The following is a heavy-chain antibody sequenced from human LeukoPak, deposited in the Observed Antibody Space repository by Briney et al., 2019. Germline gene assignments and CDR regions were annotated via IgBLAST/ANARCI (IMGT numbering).Heavy chain of an antibody. D-gene: IGHD3-22*01. J-gene: IGHJ4*02. CDR2: IYTSGST. V-gene: IGHV4-4*09. CDR3: ARTRTTYYYDSSGYFLFDY. CDR1: GGSISSYY. Sequence: SETLSLTCTVSGGSISSYYWSWIRQPPGKGPEWIGYIYTSGSTNYNPSLKSRVTISVDTSKNQFSLKLCSVTAADTAVYYCARTRTTYYYDSSGYFLFDYWGQGTLVTVSS.